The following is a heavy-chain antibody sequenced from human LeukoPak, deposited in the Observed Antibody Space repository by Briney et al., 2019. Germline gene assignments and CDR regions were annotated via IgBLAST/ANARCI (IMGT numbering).Heavy chain of an antibody. CDR2: ISSSGSTI. Sequence: PGGSLRLSCAASGFTFSSYEMNWVRQAPGKGLEWVSYISSSGSTIYYADSVKGRFTISRDNAKNSLYLQMNSLRAEDTAVYYCAREGPLVATTPHFDYWGQGTLVIVSS. D-gene: IGHD5-12*01. V-gene: IGHV3-48*03. J-gene: IGHJ4*02. CDR1: GFTFSSYE. CDR3: AREGPLVATTPHFDY.